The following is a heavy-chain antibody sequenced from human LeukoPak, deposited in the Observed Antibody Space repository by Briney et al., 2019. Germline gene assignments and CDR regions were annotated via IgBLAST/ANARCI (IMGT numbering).Heavy chain of an antibody. D-gene: IGHD3-3*01. Sequence: GGSLRLSCAASGFTFSSYWMSWVCQAPGKGLEWVANIKQDGSEEYYVDSVKGRFTISRDNAKNSLYLQMNTLRVEDTAVYYCARDYDFWSGYYCDYWGQGTLVTVSS. CDR2: IKQDGSEE. V-gene: IGHV3-7*05. CDR3: ARDYDFWSGYYCDY. CDR1: GFTFSSYW. J-gene: IGHJ4*02.